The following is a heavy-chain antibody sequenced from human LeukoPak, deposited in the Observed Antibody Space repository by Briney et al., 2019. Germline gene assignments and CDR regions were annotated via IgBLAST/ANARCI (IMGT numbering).Heavy chain of an antibody. Sequence: ASVKVSCKASGYTFTSYDINWVRQATGQGLEWMGWMNPNSGNTGYAQKFQGRVTITADESTSTAYMELSSLRSEDTAVYYCARPTHGMATSYFDYWGQGTLVTVSS. V-gene: IGHV1-8*03. D-gene: IGHD5-24*01. CDR2: MNPNSGNT. J-gene: IGHJ4*02. CDR1: GYTFTSYD. CDR3: ARPTHGMATSYFDY.